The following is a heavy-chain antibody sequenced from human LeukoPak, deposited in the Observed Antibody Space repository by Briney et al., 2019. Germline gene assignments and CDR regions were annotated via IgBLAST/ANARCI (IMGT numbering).Heavy chain of an antibody. CDR2: INPNSGRT. V-gene: IGHV1-2*02. D-gene: IGHD6-13*01. CDR3: ARTREYSSSWYFPPFDP. J-gene: IGHJ5*02. CDR1: GYTFTGYY. Sequence: ASVKVSCKASGYTFTGYYMNWVRQAPGQELEWMGWINPNSGRTNYAQNFQGRVTMTRDPSISTAYMELSGLTSNDTAVYYCARTREYSSSWYFPPFDPWGQGTLVTVSS.